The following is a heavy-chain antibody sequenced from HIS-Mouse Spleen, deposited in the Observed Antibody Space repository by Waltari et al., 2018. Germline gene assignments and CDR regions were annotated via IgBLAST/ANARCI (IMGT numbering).Heavy chain of an antibody. V-gene: IGHV4-39*07. D-gene: IGHD6-13*01. CDR1: GGSISSSSYY. Sequence: QLQLQESGPGLVKPSETLSLTCTVSGGSISSSSYYWGWIRQPPGKGLEWLGSIYYSGGHYYNPSLKSRVTISVDTSKNQFSLKLSSVTAADTAVYYCAREIPYSSSWYDWYFDLWGRGTLVTVSS. J-gene: IGHJ2*01. CDR3: AREIPYSSSWYDWYFDL. CDR2: IYYSGGH.